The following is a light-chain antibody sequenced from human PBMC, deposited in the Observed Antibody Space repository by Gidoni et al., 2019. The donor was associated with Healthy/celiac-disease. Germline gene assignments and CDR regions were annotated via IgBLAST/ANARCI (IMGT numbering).Light chain of an antibody. V-gene: IGKV1-27*01. J-gene: IGKJ1*01. CDR2: ATS. CDR3: QKCNTAPWT. Sequence: DIQMTQSPSSLSASVGDRVTIICRASQGIRNYLAWYQQKPGKVPSLLIYATSTLQSGVPPLFSGDGSEAYFTLTISSLQPEDVATYYCQKCNTAPWTFGQGTKVDIK. CDR1: QGIRNY.